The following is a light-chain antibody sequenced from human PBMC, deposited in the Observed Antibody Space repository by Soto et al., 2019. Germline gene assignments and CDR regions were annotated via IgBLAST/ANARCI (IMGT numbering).Light chain of an antibody. Sequence: QSVLTQPPSVSGAPGQWVTISCTGSSSNIGAGYDVPWYQQPPRRAPKLLIYGDTNRPSGVPDRFPGSKSGTSASLAITGLKAEDEAAYNCRSFASSLSVVFGGGTKLTVL. CDR3: RSFASSLSVV. J-gene: IGLJ2*01. CDR2: GDT. CDR1: SSNIGAGYD. V-gene: IGLV1-40*01.